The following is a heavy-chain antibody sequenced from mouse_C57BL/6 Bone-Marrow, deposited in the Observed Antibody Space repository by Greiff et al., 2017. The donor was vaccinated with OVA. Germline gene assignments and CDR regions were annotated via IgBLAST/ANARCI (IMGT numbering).Heavy chain of an antibody. CDR3: ARSRTGYYYGSSSHWYFDV. CDR2: IYPGGGYT. D-gene: IGHD1-1*01. V-gene: IGHV1-63*01. J-gene: IGHJ1*03. CDR1: GYNFTNYW. Sequence: QVQLQQSGAELVRPGTSVKMSCKASGYNFTNYWIGWAKQRPGHGLEWIGDIYPGGGYTNYNEKLKGRATLTAHKSSSTAYMQFSSLTSDDSAIYYCARSRTGYYYGSSSHWYFDVWGTGTTVTVSS.